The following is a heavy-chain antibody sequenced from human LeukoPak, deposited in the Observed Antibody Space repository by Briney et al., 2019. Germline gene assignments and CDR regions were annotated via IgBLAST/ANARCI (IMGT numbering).Heavy chain of an antibody. D-gene: IGHD3-22*01. J-gene: IGHJ4*02. V-gene: IGHV4-59*01. CDR3: ARDRAHYDSTGYGFYPDY. CDR2: IYDSGTT. Sequence: SETLSLTCIVSGGPISSYYWSWIRQPPGKGLEWIGYIYDSGTTNYNPSLRSRVTMSVDTSKNQLSLRLSSVTAADTAVYYCARDRAHYDSTGYGFYPDYWGQGTLVAVSS. CDR1: GGPISSYY.